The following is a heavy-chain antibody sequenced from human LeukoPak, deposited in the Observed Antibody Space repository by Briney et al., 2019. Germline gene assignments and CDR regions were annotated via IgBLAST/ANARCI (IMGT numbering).Heavy chain of an antibody. Sequence: ASVKVSCKASGGTFSSYAISWVRQAPGQGLEWMGWISAYNGNTNYAQKLQGRVTMTTDTSTSTAYMELRSLRSDDTAVYYCARGDYDSSGYYSRDYYYYYGMDVWGQGTTVTVSS. CDR3: ARGDYDSSGYYSRDYYYYYGMDV. J-gene: IGHJ6*02. CDR2: ISAYNGNT. CDR1: GGTFSSYA. V-gene: IGHV1-18*01. D-gene: IGHD3-22*01.